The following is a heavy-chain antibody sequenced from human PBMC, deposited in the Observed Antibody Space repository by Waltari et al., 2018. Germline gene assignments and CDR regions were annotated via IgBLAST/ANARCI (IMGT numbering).Heavy chain of an antibody. CDR1: GYTFTSYY. D-gene: IGHD6-19*01. CDR2: INPSGGST. V-gene: IGHV1-46*01. J-gene: IGHJ3*02. Sequence: QVQLVQSGAEVKKPGASVKVSCKASGYTFTSYYMHWVRQAPGQGLEWMGIINPSGGSTSYAQKFQGRVTMTRDTSTSTVYMELSSLRSEDTAVYYCAREGQWLADGDAFDIWGQGTMVTVSS. CDR3: AREGQWLADGDAFDI.